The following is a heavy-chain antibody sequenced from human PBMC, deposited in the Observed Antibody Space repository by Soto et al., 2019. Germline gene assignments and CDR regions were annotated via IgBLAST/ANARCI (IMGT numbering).Heavy chain of an antibody. V-gene: IGHV3-15*07. J-gene: IGHJ6*02. CDR3: TTSVVVTAILYYGMDV. CDR1: GFTFSNAW. Sequence: EVQLVESGGGLVKPGGSLRLSCAASGFTFSNAWMNWVRQAPGKGLEWVGRIKSKTDGGTTDYAAPVKGRFTISRDDSKNTLYLQMNSLKTEDTAVYYCTTSVVVTAILYYGMDVWGQGTTVTVSS. CDR2: IKSKTDGGTT. D-gene: IGHD2-21*02.